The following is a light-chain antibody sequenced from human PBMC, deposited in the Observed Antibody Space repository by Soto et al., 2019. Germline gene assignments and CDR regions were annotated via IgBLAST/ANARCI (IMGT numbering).Light chain of an antibody. J-gene: IGLJ1*01. CDR3: SSYAGSNNLGV. CDR2: EVS. Sequence: QSALTQPPSASGSPGQSVTISCTGTSSDVGGYNYVSWYQQHPGKAPKLMIYEVSKRPSGVHDRFSGFKSGNTASLTVSGLQAEDEADYYGSSYAGSNNLGVFGTGTKVTVL. V-gene: IGLV2-8*01. CDR1: SSDVGGYNY.